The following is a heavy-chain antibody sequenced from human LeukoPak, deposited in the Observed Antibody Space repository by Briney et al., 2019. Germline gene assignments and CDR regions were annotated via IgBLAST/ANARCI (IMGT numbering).Heavy chain of an antibody. CDR2: IYYTGSA. CDR1: GDSISSSSDY. Sequence: SETLSLTCTVSGDSISSSSDYWGWIRQPPGKGLEWIASIYYTGSAYYNPSLKSRVTISVDTSKNQFSLRLSSVTAADTAVYFCAKIRATYYWYLDLWGRGTLVTVSS. CDR3: AKIRATYYWYLDL. D-gene: IGHD5-12*01. J-gene: IGHJ2*01. V-gene: IGHV4-39*01.